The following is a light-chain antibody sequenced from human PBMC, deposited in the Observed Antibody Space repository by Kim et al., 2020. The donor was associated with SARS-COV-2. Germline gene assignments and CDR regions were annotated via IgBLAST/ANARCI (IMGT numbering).Light chain of an antibody. CDR1: TSNIGNNY. J-gene: IGLJ2*01. CDR3: ATWDSSLSAGI. V-gene: IGLV1-51*01. CDR2: VNN. Sequence: QSVLTQPPSVSAAPGQKVTISCSGSTSNIGNNYVSWYQQLPGTAPKLLIYVNNERPSGIPDRFSGSKSGTSATLAIAGLQTGDEADYYFATWDSSLSAGIFGGGTQLTVL.